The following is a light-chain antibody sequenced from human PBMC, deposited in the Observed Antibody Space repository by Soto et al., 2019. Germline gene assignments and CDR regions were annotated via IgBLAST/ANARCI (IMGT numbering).Light chain of an antibody. CDR2: GAS. V-gene: IGKV3-15*01. Sequence: EIVMTQSPATLSVSPGERATLSCRASQSVSSNLAWYQQKPGQAPRLLIYGASTRATGIPARLSGSGSGTEFTLTISRLQSEDFAVYYCQQYNNLPRTFGQGTKVEIK. J-gene: IGKJ1*01. CDR1: QSVSSN. CDR3: QQYNNLPRT.